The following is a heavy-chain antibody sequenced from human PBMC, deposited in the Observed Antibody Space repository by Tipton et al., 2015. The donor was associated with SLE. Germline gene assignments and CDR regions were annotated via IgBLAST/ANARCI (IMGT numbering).Heavy chain of an antibody. CDR3: TREPSLGSVGWDAFDI. J-gene: IGHJ3*02. V-gene: IGHV3-49*04. Sequence: QLVQSGGGLVQPGRSLRLSCTASGFTFGDYAMSWVRQAPGKGLEWVGFIRSKAYGGTTEYAASVKGRFTISRDDSKSIAYLQMNSLKTEDTAVYYCTREPSLGSVGWDAFDIWGQGTMVTVSS. CDR1: GFTFGDYA. D-gene: IGHD5/OR15-5a*01. CDR2: IRSKAYGGTT.